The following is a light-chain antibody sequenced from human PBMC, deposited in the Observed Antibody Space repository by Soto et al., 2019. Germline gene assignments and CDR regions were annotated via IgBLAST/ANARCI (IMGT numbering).Light chain of an antibody. CDR1: SGHSSYA. V-gene: IGLV4-69*01. J-gene: IGLJ3*02. Sequence: QLVLTQSPSASASLGASVKLACTLSSGHSSYAIAWHQQQPEKGPRYLMKLNSDGSHSKGDGIPDRFSGSSSGAERYLTISSHQSEDDADYYCQTWGTGIRVFGGGTKVTVL. CDR3: QTWGTGIRV. CDR2: LNSDGSH.